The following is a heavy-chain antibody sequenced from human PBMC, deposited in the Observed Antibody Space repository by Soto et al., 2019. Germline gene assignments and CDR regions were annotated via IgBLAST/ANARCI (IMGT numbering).Heavy chain of an antibody. CDR2: ISYDGSNK. Sequence: QVQLVESGGGVVQPGRSLRLSCAASGFTFNNYAMHWVRQAPGKGLEWVALISYDGSNKYYADSVKGRFTISRDNSKNTLYLQMNSLRAEDTAVYYCAREDYWGQGILVTVSS. CDR1: GFTFNNYA. V-gene: IGHV3-30-3*01. CDR3: AREDY. J-gene: IGHJ4*02.